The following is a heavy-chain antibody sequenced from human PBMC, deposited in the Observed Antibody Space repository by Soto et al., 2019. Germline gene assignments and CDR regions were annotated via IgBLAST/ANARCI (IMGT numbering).Heavy chain of an antibody. CDR3: AKDRRGLSSSRIRFDP. V-gene: IGHV3-23*01. D-gene: IGHD6-13*01. CDR1: GFTFSSYA. Sequence: HPGGSLRLSCAASGFTFSSYAMSWVRQAPGKGLEWVSAISGSGGSTYYADSVKGRFTISRDNSKNTLYLQMNSLRAEDKAVYYCAKDRRGLSSSRIRFDPWGQGTLVTVSS. CDR2: ISGSGGST. J-gene: IGHJ5*02.